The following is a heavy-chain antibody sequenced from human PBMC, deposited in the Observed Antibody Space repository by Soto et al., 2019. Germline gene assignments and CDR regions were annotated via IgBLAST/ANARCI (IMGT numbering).Heavy chain of an antibody. V-gene: IGHV5-51*01. CDR2: IYPGDSDT. CDR1: GYSFNSNW. Sequence: LGESLKISCKGSGYSFNSNWIAWVRQTPGKGLEWMGIIYPGDSDTRYSPSFQGQVTISADKSISTAYLQWSSLKASDTAVYYCARPQEYSSGWSILEHWGQGTQVTVSS. J-gene: IGHJ1*01. D-gene: IGHD6-19*01. CDR3: ARPQEYSSGWSILEH.